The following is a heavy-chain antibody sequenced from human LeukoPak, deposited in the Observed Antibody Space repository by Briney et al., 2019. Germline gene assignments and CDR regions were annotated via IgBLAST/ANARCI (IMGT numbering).Heavy chain of an antibody. V-gene: IGHV3-23*01. CDR3: ANTLARTAILY. CDR1: GFTFSNYP. Sequence: GGSLRLSCAASGFTFSNYPMNWVRQTPGKGLEWVSAINGRGDYTEYADSVRGRFTVSRDNSQDTLYLQMHSLGVDDTAVYYCANTLARTAILYWGQGTLVTVSS. CDR2: INGRGDYT. J-gene: IGHJ4*02. D-gene: IGHD2-15*01.